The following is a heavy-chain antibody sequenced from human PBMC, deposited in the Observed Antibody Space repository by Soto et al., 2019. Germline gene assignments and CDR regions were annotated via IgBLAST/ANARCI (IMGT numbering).Heavy chain of an antibody. Sequence: SVEASSKDSGLAFTSSSGQWVRQARRQRLEWIGWIVVGSGNTNYAQKFQERVTITRDMSTSTAYMELSSLRSEDTAVYYCAADPYYDFWSGYPPYGMDVWGQGTTVTVYS. D-gene: IGHD3-3*01. J-gene: IGHJ6*02. CDR2: IVVGSGNT. CDR3: AADPYYDFWSGYPPYGMDV. V-gene: IGHV1-58*01. CDR1: GLAFTSSS.